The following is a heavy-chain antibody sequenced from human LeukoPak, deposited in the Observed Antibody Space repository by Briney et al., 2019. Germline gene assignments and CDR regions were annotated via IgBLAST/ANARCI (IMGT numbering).Heavy chain of an antibody. D-gene: IGHD3-22*01. CDR2: VYYTGST. Sequence: SETLSLSCTVSGDSISNYYRSWIRQPPGKGLEWIAHVYYTGSTNYNPSLRSRVTISLDTSKNKFSLKLSSVTAADTAVYYCAREPGFDSSGYLNWFDPWGQGTLVTVSS. CDR1: GDSISNYY. V-gene: IGHV4-59*01. J-gene: IGHJ5*02. CDR3: AREPGFDSSGYLNWFDP.